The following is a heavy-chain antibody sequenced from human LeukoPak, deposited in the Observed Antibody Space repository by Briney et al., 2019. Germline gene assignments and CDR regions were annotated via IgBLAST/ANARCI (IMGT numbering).Heavy chain of an antibody. CDR2: INHSGST. D-gene: IGHD2-21*01. Sequence: SGTLSLTCAVYGGSFSGYYWSWIRQPPGKGLEWIGEINHSGSTNYNPSLKSRVTISVDTSKNQFSLKLSSVTAADTAVYYCARHDHIVGLKSHSPSYMDVWGKGTTVPISS. J-gene: IGHJ6*03. CDR1: GGSFSGYY. CDR3: ARHDHIVGLKSHSPSYMDV. V-gene: IGHV4-34*01.